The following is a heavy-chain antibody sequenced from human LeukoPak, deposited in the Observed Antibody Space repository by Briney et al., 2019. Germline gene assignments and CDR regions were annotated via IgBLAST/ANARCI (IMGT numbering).Heavy chain of an antibody. CDR2: IIPIFGTA. D-gene: IGHD2-2*01. V-gene: IGHV1-69*05. CDR3: ASKDYCSSTSCHDAFDI. J-gene: IGHJ3*02. Sequence: SVKVSCKASGGTFISYAISWVRQAPGQGLEWMGGIIPIFGTANYAQKFQGRVTITTDESTSTAYMELSSLRSEDTTVYYCASKDYCSSTSCHDAFDIWGQGTMVTVSS. CDR1: GGTFISYA.